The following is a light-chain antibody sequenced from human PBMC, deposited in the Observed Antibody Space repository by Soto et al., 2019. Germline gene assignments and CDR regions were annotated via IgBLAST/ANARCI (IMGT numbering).Light chain of an antibody. CDR3: SSYTSSSPCV. CDR1: SSDVGGYKY. J-gene: IGLJ1*01. V-gene: IGLV2-14*01. CDR2: EVS. Sequence: QSALTQPASVSGSPGQSITISCTGTSSDVGGYKYVSWYQQYPGKAPKLMIYEVSNRPSGVSNRFSGSKSGNTASLTISGIQAEDEADYYCSSYTSSSPCVFGTGTKLTVL.